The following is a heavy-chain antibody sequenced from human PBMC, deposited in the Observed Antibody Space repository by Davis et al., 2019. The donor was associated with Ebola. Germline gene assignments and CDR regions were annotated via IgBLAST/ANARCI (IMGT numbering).Heavy chain of an antibody. J-gene: IGHJ6*02. CDR3: ARVVAGNYYYAIDV. Sequence: PGGSLRLSCAASGFTFRSYAMSWVRQAPGKGLEWVSAISGSGGSTYYADSVKGRFTISRDNSKNTLYLQMNSLGAEDTAVYYCARVVAGNYYYAIDVWGQGTTVTVSS. CDR2: ISGSGGST. D-gene: IGHD6-19*01. CDR1: GFTFRSYA. V-gene: IGHV3-23*01.